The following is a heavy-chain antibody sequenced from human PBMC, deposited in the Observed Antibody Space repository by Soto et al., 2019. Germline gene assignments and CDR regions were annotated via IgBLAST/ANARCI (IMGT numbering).Heavy chain of an antibody. Sequence: PSETLSLTCSVYGGSFSGYYWSWIRQPPGKGLEWIGEINHSGSTNYNPSLKSRVTISVDTSKNQFSLKLSSVTAADTAVYYCARVDSSSSSGYYYGMDVWGQGTTVTVSS. J-gene: IGHJ6*02. D-gene: IGHD6-6*01. CDR2: INHSGST. CDR3: ARVDSSSSSGYYYGMDV. CDR1: GGSFSGYY. V-gene: IGHV4-34*01.